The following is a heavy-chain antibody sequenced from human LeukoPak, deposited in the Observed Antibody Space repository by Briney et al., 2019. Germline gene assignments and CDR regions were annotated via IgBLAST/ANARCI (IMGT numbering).Heavy chain of an antibody. CDR1: GYSFPSYW. J-gene: IGHJ3*01. CDR3: AGTFIAVAGYDAFDV. V-gene: IGHV5-51*01. D-gene: IGHD6-19*01. Sequence: GESLKISCKGSGYSFPSYWIGWVRQMSGKGLEWMGIIYPGDSDTRYSPSFQGQVTISADKSISTAYLQWSSLKASDTAMYYCAGTFIAVAGYDAFDVWGQGTMVTVSS. CDR2: IYPGDSDT.